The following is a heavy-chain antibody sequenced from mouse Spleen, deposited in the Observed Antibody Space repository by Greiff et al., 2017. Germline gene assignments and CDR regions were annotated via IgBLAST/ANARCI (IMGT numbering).Heavy chain of an antibody. Sequence: QVQLQQSGPGLVAPSQSLSITCTISGFSLTSYGVHWVRQPPGKGLEWLVVIWSDGSTTYNSALKSRLSISKDNSKSQVFLKMNSLQTDDTAMYYCARHDGYDQYAMDYWGQGTSVTVSS. CDR1: GFSLTSYG. CDR3: ARHDGYDQYAMDY. J-gene: IGHJ4*01. V-gene: IGHV2-6-1*01. D-gene: IGHD2-2*01. CDR2: IWSDGST.